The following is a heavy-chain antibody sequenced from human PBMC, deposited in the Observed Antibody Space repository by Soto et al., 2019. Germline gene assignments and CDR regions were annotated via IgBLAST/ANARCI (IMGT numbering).Heavy chain of an antibody. V-gene: IGHV1-69*06. CDR3: AREGDYYDSSGRIVYTRGP. J-gene: IGHJ5*02. Sequence: AVKDSCKASGGTFSSYASSWVRQAPGQGLEWMGGIIPIFGTANYAQKFQGRVAITADKSTSTADMELSSLRSEDTAVYYCAREGDYYDSSGRIVYTRGPWGQGTLVTVSS. CDR1: GGTFSSYA. D-gene: IGHD3-22*01. CDR2: IIPIFGTA.